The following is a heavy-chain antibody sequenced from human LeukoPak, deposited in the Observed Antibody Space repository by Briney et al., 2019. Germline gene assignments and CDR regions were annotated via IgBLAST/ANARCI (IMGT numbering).Heavy chain of an antibody. J-gene: IGHJ4*02. CDR2: MSPDSGNT. D-gene: IGHD7-27*01. CDR1: GYTFTSYD. Sequence: ASVKVSCKASGYTFTSYDINWVRQATGQGLEWMGWMSPDSGNTGYAQKFQGRVTMTRNTAISTAYMELSSLRSEDTAVYFCVRTPPNWGADYWGQGTLVTVSS. CDR3: VRTPPNWGADY. V-gene: IGHV1-8*01.